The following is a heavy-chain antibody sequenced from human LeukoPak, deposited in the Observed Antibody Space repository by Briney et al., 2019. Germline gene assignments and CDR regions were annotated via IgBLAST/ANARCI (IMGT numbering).Heavy chain of an antibody. CDR2: ISYHGSNT. CDR3: ARDWTSDN. CDR1: GFTFNSYA. Sequence: GGSLRLSCAASGFTFNSYAMHWVRQAPGKGLEWVAVISYHGSNTYYADSVKGRFTISRDNSKDTLYLQMGSLRVEDMAVYYCARDWTSDNWGQGTKVTVS. V-gene: IGHV3-30*14. J-gene: IGHJ3*01. D-gene: IGHD2-2*01.